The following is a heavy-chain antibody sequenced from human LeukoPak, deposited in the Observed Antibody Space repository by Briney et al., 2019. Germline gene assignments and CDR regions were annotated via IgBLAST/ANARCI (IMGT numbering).Heavy chain of an antibody. CDR3: AREHCSSTSCQAGMDV. CDR1: GYTFTSYG. CDR2: ISAYNGNT. Sequence: SVKVSCKASGYTFTSYGISWVRPAPGQGLEWMGWISAYNGNTNYAQKPQGRVTMTTDTSTSTAYMELRSLRSDDTAVYYCAREHCSSTSCQAGMDVWGQGTTVTVSS. V-gene: IGHV1-18*01. D-gene: IGHD2-2*01. J-gene: IGHJ6*02.